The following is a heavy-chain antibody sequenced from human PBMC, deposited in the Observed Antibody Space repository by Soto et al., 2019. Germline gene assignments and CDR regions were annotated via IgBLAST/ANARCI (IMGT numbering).Heavy chain of an antibody. Sequence: QVQLQESGPGLVKPSGTLSLTCAVSSGSISSSNWWSWVRQPPGKGLEWIGEIYHSGSTNYNPSLTSRVTISVDKSKNQFSLKLSSVTAADTAVYYCARRGVLRFLEWLSRYYFYMDVWGKGTTVTVSS. CDR2: IYHSGST. V-gene: IGHV4-4*02. J-gene: IGHJ6*03. CDR1: SGSISSSNW. CDR3: ARRGVLRFLEWLSRYYFYMDV. D-gene: IGHD3-3*01.